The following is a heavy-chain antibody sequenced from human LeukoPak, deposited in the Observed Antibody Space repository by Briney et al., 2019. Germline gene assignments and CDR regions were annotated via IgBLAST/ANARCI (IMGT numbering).Heavy chain of an antibody. CDR1: GGSISNYC. D-gene: IGHD3-10*01. J-gene: IGHJ6*02. Sequence: SETLSLTCTVSGGSISNYCWSWIRQPPGKGLEWIGYICYSGTTNYNPSLKSRVTISVDRSKNQFSLKLISVTAADTAVYYCARLSGERGDVWGQGTTVTVSS. CDR2: ICYSGTT. V-gene: IGHV4-59*08. CDR3: ARLSGERGDV.